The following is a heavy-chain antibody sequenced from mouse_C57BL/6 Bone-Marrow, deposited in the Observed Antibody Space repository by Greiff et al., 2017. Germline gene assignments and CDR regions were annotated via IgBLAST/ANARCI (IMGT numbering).Heavy chain of an antibody. V-gene: IGHV5-9*01. CDR2: ISGGGGNT. J-gene: IGHJ4*01. Sequence: EVQRVESGGGLAKPGGSLKLSCAASGFTFSSYTMSWVRQTPEKRLEWVATISGGGGNTYYPDSVKGRFTLSRDNAKNTLYMQMSSLRSEDTALYYCARQGYGNYGDYAVDYWGQGTSVTVSS. CDR3: ARQGYGNYGDYAVDY. CDR1: GFTFSSYT. D-gene: IGHD2-10*02.